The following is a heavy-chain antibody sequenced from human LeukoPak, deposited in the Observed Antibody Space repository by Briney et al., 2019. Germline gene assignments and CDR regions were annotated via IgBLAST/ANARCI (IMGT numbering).Heavy chain of an antibody. CDR1: GYIFTSYS. D-gene: IGHD3-22*01. J-gene: IGHJ4*02. V-gene: IGHV1-18*04. CDR2: ISVDSGET. Sequence: ASVKVSCKASGYIFTSYSISWVRQAPGQGLEWMGWISVDSGETDYAQKLQGRVTMTTDTSTSTAYMELRSLRSDDTAVYYCAREGDYDSSGWHWGQGTLVTVSS. CDR3: AREGDYDSSGWH.